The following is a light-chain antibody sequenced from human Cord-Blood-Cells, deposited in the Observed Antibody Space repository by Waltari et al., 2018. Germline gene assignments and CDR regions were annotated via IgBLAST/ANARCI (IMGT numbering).Light chain of an antibody. Sequence: QSALTQPASVSGSPGQSITISCTGTSSDVGGYNYVSWYQQHPGKAPKLMIYDVSKRPSGVSTRFSGSKSGNTASLTISGLQAEDEADYDCSSYTSSSTWVFGGGTKLTVL. V-gene: IGLV2-14*01. CDR1: SSDVGGYNY. CDR2: DVS. CDR3: SSYTSSSTWV. J-gene: IGLJ3*02.